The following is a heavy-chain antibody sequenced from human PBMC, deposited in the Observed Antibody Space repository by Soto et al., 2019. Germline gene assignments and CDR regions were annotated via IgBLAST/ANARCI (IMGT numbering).Heavy chain of an antibody. J-gene: IGHJ4*02. CDR1: GFTFSSYA. V-gene: IGHV3-64D*06. Sequence: PGGSLRLSCSASGFTFSSYAMHWVRQAPGKGLEYVSAISSNGGSTYYADSVKGRFTISRDNSKNTLYLQMSSLRAEDTAVYYCARDRRIDYYDSSGTPFDYWGQGTLVTSPQ. CDR3: ARDRRIDYYDSSGTPFDY. CDR2: ISSNGGST. D-gene: IGHD3-22*01.